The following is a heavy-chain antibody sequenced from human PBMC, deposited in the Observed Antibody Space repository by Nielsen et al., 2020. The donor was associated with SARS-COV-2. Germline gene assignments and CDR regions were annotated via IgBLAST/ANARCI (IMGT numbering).Heavy chain of an antibody. J-gene: IGHJ4*02. CDR3: ARGTRYYYDRSGYHEGDH. CDR1: GDSIRSSYW. V-gene: IGHV4-4*02. D-gene: IGHD3-22*01. Sequence: SETLSLTCGVSGDSIRSSYWWNWVRQPPGKGLEWIGEIYHSGTIHYNPSLNSRVTISVDTSKNQFSLTLSAVTAADTAVYYCARGTRYYYDRSGYHEGDHWGQGTLVTVSS. CDR2: IYHSGTI.